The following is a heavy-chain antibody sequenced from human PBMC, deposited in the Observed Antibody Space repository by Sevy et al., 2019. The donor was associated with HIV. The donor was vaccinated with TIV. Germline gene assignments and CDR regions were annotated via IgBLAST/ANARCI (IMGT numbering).Heavy chain of an antibody. CDR1: GDSVSSNSAA. V-gene: IGHV6-1*01. CDR3: ARSGVAAAGTGIYWYFDL. D-gene: IGHD6-13*01. J-gene: IGHJ2*01. Sequence: SQTLSLTCAISGDSVSSNSAAWNWIRQSPSRGLEWLGRTYYRSKWYNDYAVSVKSRITINPDTSKNQFSLQLNSVTPEETAVYYCARSGVAAAGTGIYWYFDLWGRGTLVTVSS. CDR2: TYYRSKWYN.